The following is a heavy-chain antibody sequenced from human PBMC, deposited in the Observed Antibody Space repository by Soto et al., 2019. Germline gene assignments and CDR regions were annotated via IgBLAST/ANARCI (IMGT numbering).Heavy chain of an antibody. CDR1: GFTFRSHS. J-gene: IGHJ4*02. Sequence: GGSLRLSCAASGFTFRSHSMNWVRQAPGKGLEWVSSISSSSDYINYADSVKGRFNISRDNAKNSLYLQMNRLRAEDTAVYYCATPGYCISTSCPPLDYWGQGTLVTVSS. D-gene: IGHD2-2*01. V-gene: IGHV3-21*01. CDR2: ISSSSDYI. CDR3: ATPGYCISTSCPPLDY.